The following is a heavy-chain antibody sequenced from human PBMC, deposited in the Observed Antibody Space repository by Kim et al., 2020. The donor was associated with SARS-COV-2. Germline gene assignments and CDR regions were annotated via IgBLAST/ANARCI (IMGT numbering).Heavy chain of an antibody. J-gene: IGHJ4*02. D-gene: IGHD3-22*01. CDR3: AIGGDYYDSSGYTDY. Sequence: DSVKGRFTISRDNSKNTLYLQMNSLRAEDTAVYYCAIGGDYYDSSGYTDYWGQGTLVTVSS. V-gene: IGHV3-66*01.